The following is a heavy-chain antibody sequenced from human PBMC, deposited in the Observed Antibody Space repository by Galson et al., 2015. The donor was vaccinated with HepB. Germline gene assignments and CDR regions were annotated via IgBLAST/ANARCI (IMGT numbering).Heavy chain of an antibody. Sequence: SVKVSCKASGYTFTDFAMHWVRQAPGQRLEWMGWINGGNGHTKYSQKFQGRVTITRDTSASTAYMELSSLRSEDTAVYYCARPKISMVRGVITAGGLDVWGQGTTVTVSS. CDR2: INGGNGHT. V-gene: IGHV1-3*01. CDR3: ARPKISMVRGVITAGGLDV. CDR1: GYTFTDFA. D-gene: IGHD3-10*01. J-gene: IGHJ6*02.